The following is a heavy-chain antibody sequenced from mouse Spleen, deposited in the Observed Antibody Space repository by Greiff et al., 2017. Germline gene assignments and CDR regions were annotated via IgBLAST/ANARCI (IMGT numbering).Heavy chain of an antibody. J-gene: IGHJ1*03. CDR2: ISSGSSTI. CDR1: GFTFSDYG. CDR3: ARQDGYPYWYFDV. Sequence: EVRLVESGGGLVKPGGSLKLSCAASGFTFSDYGMHWVRQAPEKGLEWVAYISSGSSTIYYADTVKGRFTISRDNAKNTLFLQMTSLRSEDTAMYYCARQDGYPYWYFDVWGTGTTVTVSS. D-gene: IGHD2-3*01. V-gene: IGHV5-17*01.